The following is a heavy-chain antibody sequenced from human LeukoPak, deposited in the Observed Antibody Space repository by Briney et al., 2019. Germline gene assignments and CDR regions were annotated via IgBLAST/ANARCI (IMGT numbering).Heavy chain of an antibody. Sequence: GGSLRLSCAASGFTFSSYAMSWVRQAPGKGLEWVSAISGSGGSTYYADSVKGRFSISRDNSKNTLYLQMNSLRAEDTAVYYCAKKGYYGSGSYYLSYPLDYWGQGTLVTVSS. J-gene: IGHJ4*02. D-gene: IGHD3-10*01. V-gene: IGHV3-23*01. CDR1: GFTFSSYA. CDR3: AKKGYYGSGSYYLSYPLDY. CDR2: ISGSGGST.